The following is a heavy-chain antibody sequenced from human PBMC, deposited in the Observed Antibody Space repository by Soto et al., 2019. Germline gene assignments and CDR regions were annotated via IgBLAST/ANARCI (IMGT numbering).Heavy chain of an antibody. J-gene: IGHJ4*02. CDR2: ISWNSGKI. D-gene: IGHD1-26*01. CDR3: AKEIVGAINY. Sequence: EVQLVESGGGLVQPGRSLRLSCSASGFTFDDYAMHWVRQAPGKGLEWVSGISWNSGKIGYADSVKGRFTISRDNANNSLYLQMNSLRTEDTAFYYCAKEIVGAINYWGQGTLVTVSS. CDR1: GFTFDDYA. V-gene: IGHV3-9*01.